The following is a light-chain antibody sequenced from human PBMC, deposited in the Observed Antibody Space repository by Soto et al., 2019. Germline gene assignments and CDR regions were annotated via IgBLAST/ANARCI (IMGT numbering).Light chain of an antibody. CDR1: SSDIGDYNY. V-gene: IGLV2-14*01. CDR2: EVD. J-gene: IGLJ1*01. CDR3: SSYTTSSTYV. Sequence: QSVLTQPASVSGSPGQSITISCIGPSSDIGDYNYVSWYQQHPGQAPKLIIYEVDNRPSGISNRFSGSKSGNTASLTISGLQAEDEADYYCSSYTTSSTYVFGTGTKLTVI.